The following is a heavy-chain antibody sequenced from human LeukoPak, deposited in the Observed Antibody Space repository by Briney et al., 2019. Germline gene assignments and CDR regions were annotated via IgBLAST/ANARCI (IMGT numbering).Heavy chain of an antibody. Sequence: GGSLRLSCVVSGLSFSEYWMHWVRQAPGKGLVWVARTNLHGTTVDYADSVKGRFTISRDNAKNTLFLQMDSLRAEDTAVYYCASAYTYVRLGDHWGQGTLVTVSS. CDR3: ASAYTYVRLGDH. CDR2: TNLHGTTV. CDR1: GLSFSEYW. D-gene: IGHD3-16*01. V-gene: IGHV3-74*01. J-gene: IGHJ4*02.